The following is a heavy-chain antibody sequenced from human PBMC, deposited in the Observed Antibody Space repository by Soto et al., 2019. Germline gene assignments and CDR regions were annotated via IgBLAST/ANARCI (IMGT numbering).Heavy chain of an antibody. Sequence: ASVKVSCKASGYTFTSYAMHWVRQAPGQRLEWMGWINAGNGNTKYSQKFQGRVTITRDTSASTAYMELSRLRSEDTAVYYCARVTRGNVDAFDIWGQGTMVTVSS. CDR2: INAGNGNT. D-gene: IGHD2-15*01. V-gene: IGHV1-3*01. CDR1: GYTFTSYA. CDR3: ARVTRGNVDAFDI. J-gene: IGHJ3*02.